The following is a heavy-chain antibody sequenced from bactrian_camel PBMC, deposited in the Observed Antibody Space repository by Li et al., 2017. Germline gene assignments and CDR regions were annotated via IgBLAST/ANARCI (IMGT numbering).Heavy chain of an antibody. CDR1: GFPFSANN. J-gene: IGHJ6*01. CDR3: AAGWEWCRAVVSGTDPEGDFGY. D-gene: IGHD6*01. V-gene: IGHV3S40*01. CDR2: ITASGTT. Sequence: DVQLVESGGDSVQPGGSLRLSCVASGFPFSANNMSWFRQAPGRGLEWVSAITASGTTSYSNSARGRFTISRDNAKNTLYLQLDSLRTEDTATYYCAAGWEWCRAVVSGTDPEGDFGYWGQGTQVTVS.